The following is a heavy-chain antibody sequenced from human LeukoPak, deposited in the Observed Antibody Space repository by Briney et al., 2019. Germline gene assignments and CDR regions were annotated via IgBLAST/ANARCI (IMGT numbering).Heavy chain of an antibody. J-gene: IGHJ5*02. V-gene: IGHV3-74*01. Sequence: GGSLRLSCAASGFTFSSYWMHWVRQAPGQGLVWVSRISDDGSGTTYADSVKGRFTISRDNAKNTLYLQMNSLRDEDTAVYYCARVARWFDPWGQGTLVTVSS. CDR3: ARVARWFDP. CDR2: ISDDGSGT. CDR1: GFTFSSYW.